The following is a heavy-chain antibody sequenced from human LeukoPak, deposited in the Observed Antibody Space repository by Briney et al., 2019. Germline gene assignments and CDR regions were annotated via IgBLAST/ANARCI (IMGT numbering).Heavy chain of an antibody. D-gene: IGHD1-26*01. CDR1: GFTFSSYA. J-gene: IGHJ2*01. Sequence: GGSLRLSCAASGFTFSSYAMSWVRQAPGKGLEWVSAISGSADNTYYADSVKGRFTVSRDNSKNTLSLQMNSLRAEDTAVYYCGKDRVYQWELLWHFDLWGRGTLVTVSS. V-gene: IGHV3-23*01. CDR2: ISGSADNT. CDR3: GKDRVYQWELLWHFDL.